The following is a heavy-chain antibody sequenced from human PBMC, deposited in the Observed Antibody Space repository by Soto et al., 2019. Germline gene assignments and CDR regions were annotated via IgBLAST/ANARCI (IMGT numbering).Heavy chain of an antibody. J-gene: IGHJ6*03. D-gene: IGHD3-3*01. CDR3: AKDAWYYDFWSGYSKNYYYYYMDV. CDR1: GFTFSSYG. Sequence: PGGSLRLSCAASGFTFSSYGMHWVRQAPGKGLEWVAVISYDGSNKYYADSVKGRFTISRDNSKNTLYLQMNSLRAEDTAVYYCAKDAWYYDFWSGYSKNYYYYYMDVWGKGTTVTVSS. CDR2: ISYDGSNK. V-gene: IGHV3-30*18.